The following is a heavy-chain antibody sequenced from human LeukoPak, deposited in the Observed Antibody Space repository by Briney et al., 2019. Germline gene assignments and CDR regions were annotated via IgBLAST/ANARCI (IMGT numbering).Heavy chain of an antibody. D-gene: IGHD3-9*01. CDR3: AREQYDILYLSAFDI. V-gene: IGHV1-69*04. CDR1: GGTFSSYA. CDR2: IIPILGIA. Sequence: SVKVSCKASGGTFSSYAISWVRQAPGQGLEWMGRIIPILGIANYAQKFQGRVTITADKSTSTAYMELSSLRSEDTAVYYCAREQYDILYLSAFDIWGQGTMVTVSS. J-gene: IGHJ3*02.